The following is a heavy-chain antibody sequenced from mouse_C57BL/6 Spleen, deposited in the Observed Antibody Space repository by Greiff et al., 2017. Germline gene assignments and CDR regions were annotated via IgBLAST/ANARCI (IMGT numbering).Heavy chain of an antibody. Sequence: QVQLQQSGAELSRPGASVKMSCKASGYTFTSYTMHWVKQRPGQGLEWIGYINPSSGYTKYNQKFKDKATLTADKSSSTAYMQLSSLTSEDSAVYYCARSYGYDGGLDYWGQGTTLTVSS. J-gene: IGHJ2*01. V-gene: IGHV1-4*01. CDR1: GYTFTSYT. CDR2: INPSSGYT. CDR3: ARSYGYDGGLDY. D-gene: IGHD2-2*01.